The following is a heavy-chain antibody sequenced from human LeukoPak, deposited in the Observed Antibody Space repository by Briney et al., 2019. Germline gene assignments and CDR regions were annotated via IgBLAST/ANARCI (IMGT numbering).Heavy chain of an antibody. J-gene: IGHJ4*02. V-gene: IGHV3-48*01. CDR1: GFTFSSYA. CDR2: ISSSSSTI. Sequence: GGSLRLSCAASGFTFSSYAMSWVRQAPGKGLEWVSYISSSSSTIYYADSVKDRFTISRDNAKNSLYLQMNSLRAEDTAVYYCARDFYSGSYERLDYWGQGTLVTVSS. D-gene: IGHD1-26*01. CDR3: ARDFYSGSYERLDY.